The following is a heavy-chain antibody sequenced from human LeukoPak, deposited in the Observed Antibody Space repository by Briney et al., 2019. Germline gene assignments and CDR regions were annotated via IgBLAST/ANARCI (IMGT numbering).Heavy chain of an antibody. CDR1: GGSITNYY. CDR3: ASLYSGSYYSY. Sequence: SETLSLTCTVSGGSITNYYWTWIRQPPGKGLEWTGYIFYTGSDNSNYNPSLRSRVTMSVDTSKNQFSLKLRSVTAADTAVYYCASLYSGSYYSYWGQGTLVTVSS. CDR2: IFYTGSDNS. D-gene: IGHD1-26*01. J-gene: IGHJ4*02. V-gene: IGHV4-59*01.